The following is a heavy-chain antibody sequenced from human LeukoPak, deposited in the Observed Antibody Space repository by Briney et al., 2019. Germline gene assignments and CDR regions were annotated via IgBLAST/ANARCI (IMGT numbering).Heavy chain of an antibody. Sequence: PSETLPLTCAVYGGSFSGYYWSWIRQPPGEGLEWIGEINHSGSTNYNPSLKSRVTISVDTSKNQFSLKLSSVTAADTAVYYCARHPDYGDYLNWFDPWGQGTLVTVSS. V-gene: IGHV4-34*01. CDR2: INHSGST. CDR3: ARHPDYGDYLNWFDP. CDR1: GGSFSGYY. J-gene: IGHJ5*02. D-gene: IGHD4-17*01.